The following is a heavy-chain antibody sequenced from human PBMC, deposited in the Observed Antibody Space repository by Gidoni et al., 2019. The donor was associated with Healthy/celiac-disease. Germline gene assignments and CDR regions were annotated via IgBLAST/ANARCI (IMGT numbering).Heavy chain of an antibody. Sequence: QVQLQESGPGLVKPSQTLSLPCTVSGGSISRGGSYWSWIRQHPGKGLEWIGYIYYSGSTYYNPSLKSRVTISVDTSKNQFSLKLSSVTAADTAVYYCASRANGSGSYGAYYYYGMDVWGQGTTVTVSS. D-gene: IGHD1-26*01. CDR3: ASRANGSGSYGAYYYYGMDV. V-gene: IGHV4-31*03. CDR1: GGSISRGGSY. J-gene: IGHJ6*02. CDR2: IYYSGST.